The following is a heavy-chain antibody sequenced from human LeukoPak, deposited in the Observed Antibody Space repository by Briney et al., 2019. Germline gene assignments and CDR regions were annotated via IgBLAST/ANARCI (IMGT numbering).Heavy chain of an antibody. CDR3: AKLYRYCSSTSCPNAFDI. CDR2: ISGSGGST. V-gene: IGHV3-23*01. D-gene: IGHD2-2*01. Sequence: GGTLRLSCAASGFTFSSYAMSWVRHAPGKGLEEVSAISGSGGSTYYADSVKGRFTISRDNSKNTLYLQMYSLRAEDTAVYYCAKLYRYCSSTSCPNAFDIWGQGTMVTVSS. J-gene: IGHJ3*02. CDR1: GFTFSSYA.